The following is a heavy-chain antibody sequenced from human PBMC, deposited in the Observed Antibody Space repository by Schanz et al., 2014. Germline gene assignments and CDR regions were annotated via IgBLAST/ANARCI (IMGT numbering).Heavy chain of an antibody. D-gene: IGHD5-12*01. CDR1: GFTFSAYS. Sequence: VQLVESGGGLVKPGGSLRLSCAASGFTFSAYSMNWVRQAPGKGLEWVSYISSSSTTIYYADSVTGRFTISRDNAKNSLYLLMHSLRDDDTAVYYCARVGQYLRFFDYWGQGTLVTVSS. J-gene: IGHJ4*02. CDR3: ARVGQYLRFFDY. V-gene: IGHV3-48*02. CDR2: ISSSSTTI.